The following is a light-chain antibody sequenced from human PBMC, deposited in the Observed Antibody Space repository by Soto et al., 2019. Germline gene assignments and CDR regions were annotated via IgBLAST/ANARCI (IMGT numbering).Light chain of an antibody. CDR1: QSVSSSY. V-gene: IGKV3-20*01. J-gene: IGKJ1*01. CDR3: QQYGSSWWT. CDR2: GAS. Sequence: EIVLTQSPGTLSLSPGERATLSCRASQSVSSSYLAWYQQKPGQAPRLLIYGASSRATGIPDRFSGNGSGTDFTLTISRLEPEDFAVYYCQQYGSSWWTFGQGTKVDIK.